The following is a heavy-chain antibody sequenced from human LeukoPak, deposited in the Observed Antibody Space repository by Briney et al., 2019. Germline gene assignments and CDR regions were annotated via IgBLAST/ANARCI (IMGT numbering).Heavy chain of an antibody. V-gene: IGHV4-59*01. CDR1: GGSISSYY. J-gene: IGHJ4*02. Sequence: PSETLSLTCTVSGGSISSYYWSWIRQPPGKGLGWIGYIYYSGSTNYNPSLKSRVTISVDTSKNQFSLKLSSVTAADTAVYYCARIVGRFLEWFHFDYWGQGTLVTVSS. CDR3: ARIVGRFLEWFHFDY. CDR2: IYYSGST. D-gene: IGHD3-3*01.